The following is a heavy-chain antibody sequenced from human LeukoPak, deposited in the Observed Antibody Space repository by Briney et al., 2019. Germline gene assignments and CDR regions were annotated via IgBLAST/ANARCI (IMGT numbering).Heavy chain of an antibody. CDR2: INHRGST. CDR1: GGSFSPYY. V-gene: IGHV4-34*01. D-gene: IGHD3-10*01. Sequence: SETLSLTCTVYGGSFSPYYWNWIRQPPGKGLEWIGEINHRGSTTYNPSLKSRVTISLDTSKNQFSLKLSSVTAADTAVYYCARAGSDGDAFDIWGQGTMVTVSS. CDR3: ARAGSDGDAFDI. J-gene: IGHJ3*02.